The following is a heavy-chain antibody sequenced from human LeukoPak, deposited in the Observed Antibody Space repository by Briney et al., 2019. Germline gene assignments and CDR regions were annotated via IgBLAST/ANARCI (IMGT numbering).Heavy chain of an antibody. Sequence: EASVKVSCKASGYTFTGYYMHWVRQAPGQGLEWMGWINPNSGGTNYAQKFQGRVTMTRDTSISTAYMELSRLRSDDTAVYYCARAPETYCSSTSCYNGHWVNWFDPWGQGTLVTVSS. J-gene: IGHJ5*02. CDR3: ARAPETYCSSTSCYNGHWVNWFDP. D-gene: IGHD2-2*02. CDR2: INPNSGGT. CDR1: GYTFTGYY. V-gene: IGHV1-2*02.